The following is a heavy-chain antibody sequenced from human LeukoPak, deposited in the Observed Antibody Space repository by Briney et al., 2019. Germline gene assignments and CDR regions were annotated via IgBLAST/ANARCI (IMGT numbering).Heavy chain of an antibody. CDR3: AAGAPNIVAHDAFDI. CDR1: GFTFTSSA. CDR2: IVVGSGNT. J-gene: IGHJ3*02. Sequence: SVTVSCKASGFTFTSSAMQWVRQARGQRLEWIGWIVVGSGNTNYAQKFQERVTITRDMSTSTAYMELSSLRSEDTAVYYCAAGAPNIVAHDAFDIWGQGTMVTVSS. D-gene: IGHD5-12*01. V-gene: IGHV1-58*02.